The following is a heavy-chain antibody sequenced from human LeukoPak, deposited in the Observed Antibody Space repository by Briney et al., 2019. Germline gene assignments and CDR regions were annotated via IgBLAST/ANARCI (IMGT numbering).Heavy chain of an antibody. CDR3: ATSYGSNFY. V-gene: IGHV4-59*05. CDR2: IYHSGST. D-gene: IGHD6-19*01. CDR1: GASISSYY. Sequence: SETLTLTCSVSGASISSYYWIWIRQPPGKGLEWIGSIYHSGSTYYNPSLESRVSVSVDTSKSQFSLRLSSVTAADTAVYYCATSYGSNFYWGQGTLVTVSS. J-gene: IGHJ4*02.